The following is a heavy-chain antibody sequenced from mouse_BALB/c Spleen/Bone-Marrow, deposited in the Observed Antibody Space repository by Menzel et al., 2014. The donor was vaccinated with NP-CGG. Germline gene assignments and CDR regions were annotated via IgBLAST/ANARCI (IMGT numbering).Heavy chain of an antibody. CDR1: GYTFTSYW. CDR2: INPSTGYT. Sequence: QVQLQQSGAELAKPGASVKMSCKASGYTFTSYWMHWVKQRLGQGLEWIGYINPSTGYTEYNQKFKDKATLTADKSSSTAYMQLSSLTSEDSAVYYCAGSRDGYDSFAYWGQGTLVTVSA. CDR3: AGSRDGYDSFAY. V-gene: IGHV1-7*01. J-gene: IGHJ3*01. D-gene: IGHD2-2*01.